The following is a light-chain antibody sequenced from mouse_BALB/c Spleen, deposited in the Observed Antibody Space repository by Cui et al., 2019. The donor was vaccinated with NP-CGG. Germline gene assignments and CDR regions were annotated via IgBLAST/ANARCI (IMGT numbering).Light chain of an antibody. J-gene: IGLJ1*01. CDR3: ALWYSNHWV. Sequence: QAVVTPESALTTSPGEIVTLTCRSSTGAITTRNYANWVQEKPDHLFTGLIGGTNNRTPGVPARFSGSLIGDKAALTITGAQTEDEAIYFCALWYSNHWVFGGGTKLTVL. CDR1: TGAITTRNY. CDR2: GTN. V-gene: IGLV1*01.